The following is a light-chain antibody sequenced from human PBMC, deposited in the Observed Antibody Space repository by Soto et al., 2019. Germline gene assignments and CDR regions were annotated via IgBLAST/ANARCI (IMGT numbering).Light chain of an antibody. V-gene: IGLV2-14*03. CDR3: SSYTSSRTLV. CDR2: DVT. CDR1: SSDVGGYDY. J-gene: IGLJ2*01. Sequence: QSALTQPASVSGSPGQSITISCTGTSSDVGGYDYVSWYQQHPGKAPKLMIYDVTNRPSGVSNRLSGSKSGNTASLSISGVQPEDEADYYCSSYTSSRTLVFAGGTKLAVL.